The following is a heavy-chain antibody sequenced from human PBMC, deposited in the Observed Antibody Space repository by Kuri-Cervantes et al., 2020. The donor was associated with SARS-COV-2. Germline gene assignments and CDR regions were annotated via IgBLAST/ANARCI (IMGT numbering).Heavy chain of an antibody. CDR1: GYTFTGYY. Sequence: SVKVSCKVSGYTFTGYYMYWVRQAPGQGLEWMGWINPNSGGTNYAQKFQGRVTMTRETSISTAYMELSRLRSDDTAVYYCARGGTGIFTWFDPWGQRTLVTVSS. CDR3: ARGGTGIFTWFDP. V-gene: IGHV1-2*02. CDR2: INPNSGGT. J-gene: IGHJ5*02.